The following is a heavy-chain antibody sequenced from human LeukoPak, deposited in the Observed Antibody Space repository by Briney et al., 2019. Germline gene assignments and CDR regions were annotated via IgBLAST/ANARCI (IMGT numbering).Heavy chain of an antibody. CDR2: INWNGGST. V-gene: IGHV3-20*04. CDR1: GFTFDDYG. J-gene: IGHJ6*03. CDR3: ASDSLYYDILTGYSYYYYYMDV. Sequence: SGGSLRLSCAASGFTFDDYGMSWVRQAPGKGLEWVSGINWNGGSTGYADSVKGRFTISRDNAKNSLYLQMNSLRAEDTALYYCASDSLYYDILTGYSYYYYYMDVWGKGTTVTVSS. D-gene: IGHD3-9*01.